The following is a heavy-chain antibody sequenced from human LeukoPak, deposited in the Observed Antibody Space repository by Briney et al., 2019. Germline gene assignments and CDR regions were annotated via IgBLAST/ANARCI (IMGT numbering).Heavy chain of an antibody. V-gene: IGHV1-69*04. D-gene: IGHD3-10*01. Sequence: SVKVSCKASGGTFSSYAISWVRQAPGQGLEWMGRIIPILGIANYAQKFQGRVTITADKSTSTAYMELSSLRSEDTAVCYCARDPPGSAAFDIWGQGTMVTVSS. J-gene: IGHJ3*02. CDR1: GGTFSSYA. CDR3: ARDPPGSAAFDI. CDR2: IIPILGIA.